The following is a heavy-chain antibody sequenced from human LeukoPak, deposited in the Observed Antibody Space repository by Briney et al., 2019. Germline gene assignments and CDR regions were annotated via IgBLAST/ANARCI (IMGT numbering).Heavy chain of an antibody. CDR2: TWSDGINK. D-gene: IGHD6-13*01. Sequence: GGSLRLSCAASGFTFSNYGIHWVRQAPGKGLEWVAVTWSDGINKYYVDSVKGRFTISRDNSKNTLYLQMNSLRADDTAVYYCARSTYSSSSYYFDYWGQGSLVTVSS. CDR1: GFTFSNYG. CDR3: ARSTYSSSSYYFDY. V-gene: IGHV3-33*01. J-gene: IGHJ4*02.